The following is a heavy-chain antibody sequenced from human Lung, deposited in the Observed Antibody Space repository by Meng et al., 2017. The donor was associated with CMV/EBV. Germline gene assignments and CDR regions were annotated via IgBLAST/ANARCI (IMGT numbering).Heavy chain of an antibody. J-gene: IGHJ4*02. Sequence: ESLKISCAASGFTFSSYSMNWVRQAPGKGLEWIGEINHSGSTNYNPSLKSRVTISVDTSKDQFSLKLSSVTAADTAVYYCARMVVAPLVFDYWGQGTLVTVSS. CDR2: INHSGST. D-gene: IGHD2-15*01. CDR1: GFTFSSYS. V-gene: IGHV4-34*01. CDR3: ARMVVAPLVFDY.